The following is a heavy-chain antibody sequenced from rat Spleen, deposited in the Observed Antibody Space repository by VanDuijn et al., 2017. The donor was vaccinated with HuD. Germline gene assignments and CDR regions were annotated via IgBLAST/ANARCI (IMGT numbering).Heavy chain of an antibody. Sequence: EVQLVESDGGLVQPGRSLKLSCAASGFTFSDYYMAWVRQAPTKGLEWVASISPSGGSTYYRDSVKGRFTISRDNAKSTLYLQMNSLRSEDTATYYCARDYGYNYDYFDYWGQGVMVTVSS. D-gene: IGHD1-9*01. V-gene: IGHV5-25*01. CDR1: GFTFSDYY. CDR2: ISPSGGST. J-gene: IGHJ2*01. CDR3: ARDYGYNYDYFDY.